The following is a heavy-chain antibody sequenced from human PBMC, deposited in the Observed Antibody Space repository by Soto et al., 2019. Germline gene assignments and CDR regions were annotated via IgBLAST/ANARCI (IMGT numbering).Heavy chain of an antibody. CDR1: GYTLTELS. CDR2: FDPEDGET. D-gene: IGHD2-21*02. CDR3: ATGCGGDCPVNYYYYGMDV. V-gene: IGHV1-24*01. J-gene: IGHJ6*02. Sequence: ASVKVSCMVSGYTLTELSMHWVRQAPGKGLDWMGGFDPEDGETIYAQKFQGRVTMTEDTSTDTAYMELSSLRSEDTAVYYCATGCGGDCPVNYYYYGMDVWGQGTTVTVSS.